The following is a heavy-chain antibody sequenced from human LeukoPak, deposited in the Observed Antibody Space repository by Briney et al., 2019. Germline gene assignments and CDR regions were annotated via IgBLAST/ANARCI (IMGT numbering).Heavy chain of an antibody. CDR2: IRPDGSEG. J-gene: IGHJ4*01. CDR3: ARGSAWDPDY. V-gene: IGHV3-7*03. D-gene: IGHD3-3*01. CDR1: AFTLSTYW. Sequence: GGSLRLSCAASAFTLSTYWMSWVRQAPGKGLEWVANIRPDGSEGYYVDSMKGRFTISRDNAKNSLYLQINSLRVEDTAVYYCARGSAWDPDYWGQGTLVTVS.